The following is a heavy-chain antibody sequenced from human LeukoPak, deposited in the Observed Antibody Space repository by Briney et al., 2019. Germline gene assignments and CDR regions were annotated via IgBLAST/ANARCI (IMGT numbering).Heavy chain of an antibody. Sequence: PSETLSLTCAVSGGSISSGGYSWSWIRQPPGKGLEWIGYIYHSGSTYYNPSPKSRVTISVDRSKNQLSLKLSSVTAADTAVYYCARAVDWNSSSWYPDYWGQGTLVTVSS. D-gene: IGHD6-13*01. J-gene: IGHJ4*02. CDR2: IYHSGST. CDR1: GGSISSGGYS. CDR3: ARAVDWNSSSWYPDY. V-gene: IGHV4-30-2*01.